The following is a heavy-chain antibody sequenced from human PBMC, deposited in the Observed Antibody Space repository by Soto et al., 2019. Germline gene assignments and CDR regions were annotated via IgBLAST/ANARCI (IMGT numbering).Heavy chain of an antibody. V-gene: IGHV3-33*01. J-gene: IGHJ3*02. Sequence: QVQLVASGGGVVQPGRSLRLSCAASGFTFSSYDMHWVRQATGKGLEWVAVIWYDGSNKYYADSVKGRFTISRDNSKNTLYMQMNSLRAEDTAVYYCARSIVERSDAFDIWGQGTMVTVSS. CDR1: GFTFSSYD. CDR2: IWYDGSNK. D-gene: IGHD6-6*01. CDR3: ARSIVERSDAFDI.